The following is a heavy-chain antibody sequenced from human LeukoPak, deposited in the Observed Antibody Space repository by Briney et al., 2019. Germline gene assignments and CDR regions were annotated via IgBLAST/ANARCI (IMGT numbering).Heavy chain of an antibody. CDR1: GFSFSSYA. D-gene: IGHD3-22*01. V-gene: IGHV3-23*01. J-gene: IGHJ4*02. Sequence: SGGSLRLSCAASGFSFSSYAMNWVRQAPGKGLEWVSGISPSGSSTNYADSVQGRFTVSRDNSKDMLYLQMNSLRADDTAMYYCAKDWNYDSRGLNYFDYWGQGALVTVSS. CDR2: ISPSGSST. CDR3: AKDWNYDSRGLNYFDY.